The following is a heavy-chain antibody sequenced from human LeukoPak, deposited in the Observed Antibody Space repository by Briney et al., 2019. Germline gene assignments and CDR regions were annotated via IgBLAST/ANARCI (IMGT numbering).Heavy chain of an antibody. CDR1: GGSISSYY. V-gene: IGHV4-59*01. Sequence: PETLSLTCTVSGGSISSYYWSWIRQPPGKGLEWIGYIYYSGSTNYNPSLKSRVTISVDTSKNQFSLKLSSVTAADTAVYYCARAVRYFDWLTPFDYWGQGTLVTVSS. CDR2: IYYSGST. CDR3: ARAVRYFDWLTPFDY. D-gene: IGHD3-9*01. J-gene: IGHJ4*02.